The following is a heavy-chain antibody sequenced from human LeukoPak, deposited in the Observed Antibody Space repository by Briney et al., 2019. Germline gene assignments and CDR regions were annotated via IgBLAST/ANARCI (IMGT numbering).Heavy chain of an antibody. CDR3: ARAYYFDSSGYDDAFDI. V-gene: IGHV4-39*07. Sequence: PSETLSLTCTVSGGSMSSSSYYWGWIRQPPGKGLEWIGSISYSGSTSYNPSLKSRVTISLDTSKNQFSLKLSSVTAADTAVYYCARAYYFDSSGYDDAFDIWGQGTMVTVSS. CDR1: GGSMSSSSYY. D-gene: IGHD3-22*01. J-gene: IGHJ3*02. CDR2: ISYSGST.